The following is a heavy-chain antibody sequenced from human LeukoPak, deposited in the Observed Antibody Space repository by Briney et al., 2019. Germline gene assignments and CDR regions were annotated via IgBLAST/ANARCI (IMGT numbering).Heavy chain of an antibody. Sequence: ASVKVSCKASGGTFSSYAISWVRQAPGQGLEWMGRIIPTTGLANYAQKFQGRVTITADKSTSTAYMELSSLRSEDTAVYYCARAPHRLDGYILYYWGQGTLVTVSS. CDR3: ARAPHRLDGYILYY. J-gene: IGHJ4*02. CDR1: GGTFSSYA. V-gene: IGHV1-69*04. CDR2: IIPTTGLA. D-gene: IGHD5-24*01.